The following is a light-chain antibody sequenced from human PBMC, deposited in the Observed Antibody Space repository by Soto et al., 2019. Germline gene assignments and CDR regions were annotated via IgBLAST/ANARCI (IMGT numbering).Light chain of an antibody. V-gene: IGKV3-11*01. CDR3: HHRGNGIT. Sequence: EIVLTQSPGTLSLSPGERATLSCRASQSVSSYLAWYQQKPGQAPRLLIYDASNRATGIPARFSGSGSGTEFTLTISSLQSEDFAVYYCHHRGNGITFGQGTRLEIK. CDR1: QSVSSY. J-gene: IGKJ5*01. CDR2: DAS.